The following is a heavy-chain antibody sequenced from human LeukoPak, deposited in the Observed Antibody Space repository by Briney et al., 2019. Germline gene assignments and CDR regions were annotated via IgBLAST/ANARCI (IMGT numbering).Heavy chain of an antibody. D-gene: IGHD3-22*01. V-gene: IGHV3-21*06. J-gene: IGHJ4*02. CDR2: INTVSSYI. Sequence: TGGSLRLSCAASGSSFSSYSFNWVRQAPGKGLEWVSSINTVSSYIYYADSLKGRFTISRDNAKNSVYLQMDSLRAEDSAVYYCARLRRDTDSSGFFYYYDYWGQGTLVTVSS. CDR3: ARLRRDTDSSGFFYYYDY. CDR1: GSSFSSYS.